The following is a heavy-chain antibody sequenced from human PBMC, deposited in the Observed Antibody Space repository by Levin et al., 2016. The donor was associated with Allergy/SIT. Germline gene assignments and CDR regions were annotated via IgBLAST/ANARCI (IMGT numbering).Heavy chain of an antibody. J-gene: IGHJ4*02. CDR1: GFSLSTSGVG. CDR3: AHTVKDHLLLRYFDWLFTAFDY. Sequence: SGPTLVKPTQTLTLTCTFSGFSLSTSGVGVGWIRQPPGKALEWLALIYWDDDKRYSPSLKSRLTITKDTSKNQVVLTMTNMDPVDTATYYCAHTVKDHLLLRYFDWLFTAFDYWGQGTLVTVSS. CDR2: IYWDDDK. D-gene: IGHD3-9*01. V-gene: IGHV2-5*02.